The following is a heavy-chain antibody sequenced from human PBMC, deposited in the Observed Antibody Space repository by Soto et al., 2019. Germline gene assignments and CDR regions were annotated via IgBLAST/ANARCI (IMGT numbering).Heavy chain of an antibody. CDR2: IGQDGGEK. CDR1: GSSYW. J-gene: IGHJ4*02. D-gene: IGHD3-3*01. V-gene: IGHV3-7*05. CDR3: TGGSGGVSDR. Sequence: EVQLVESGGGLVQPGGSLRLSCAASGSSYWMSWIRQAPGKGLEWVANIGQDGGEKNYLESVRGRFTISRNSAKKSLNLEMNSLRAEHTAVYYCTGGSGGVSDRWGQGTLVTVSS.